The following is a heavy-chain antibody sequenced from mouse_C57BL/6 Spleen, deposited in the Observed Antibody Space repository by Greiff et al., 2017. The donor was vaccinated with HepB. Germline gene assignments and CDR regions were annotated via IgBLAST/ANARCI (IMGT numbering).Heavy chain of an antibody. J-gene: IGHJ4*01. CDR3: ARLSDYDGYYAMDY. CDR2: IYPGDGDT. D-gene: IGHD2-4*01. V-gene: IGHV1-80*01. Sequence: QVHVKQSGAELVKPGASVKISCKASGYAFSSYWMNWVKQRPGKGLEWIGQIYPGDGDTNYNGKFKGKATLTADNSSSTAYMQLSSLTSEDSAVYFCARLSDYDGYYAMDYWGQGTSVTVSS. CDR1: GYAFSSYW.